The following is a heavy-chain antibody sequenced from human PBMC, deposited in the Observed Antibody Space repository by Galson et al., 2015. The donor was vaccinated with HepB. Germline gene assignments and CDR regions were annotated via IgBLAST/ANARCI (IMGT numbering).Heavy chain of an antibody. D-gene: IGHD2/OR15-2a*01. J-gene: IGHJ6*02. CDR3: AREGAKFGSRIYGMDV. CDR2: INTDNGDP. CDR1: GYIFNTYA. V-gene: IGHV7-4-1*02. Sequence: QSGAEVKKPGESLRISCKGSGYIFNTYAMNWVRQAPGQGPEWMGWINTDNGDPYYAQGFTGRFVFALDSSIKTTYLEINHLEAKDTAIYYCAREGAKFGSRIYGMDVWGQGTTVTVSS.